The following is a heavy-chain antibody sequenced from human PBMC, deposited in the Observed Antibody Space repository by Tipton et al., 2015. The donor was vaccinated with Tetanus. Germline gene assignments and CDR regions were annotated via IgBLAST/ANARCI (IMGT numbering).Heavy chain of an antibody. CDR2: IYYSGST. CDR3: ARDPDYYDNFGYHDAFDV. CDR1: GGSVSSGSYY. V-gene: IGHV4-61*01. J-gene: IGHJ3*01. D-gene: IGHD3-22*01. Sequence: LRLSCTVSGGSVSSGSYYWSWIRQPPGKGLEWIGYIYYSGSTHYNPSLKSRVTISVDTSKNQFSLKLTSVTAADTAIYYCARDPDYYDNFGYHDAFDVWGQGAVVTVS.